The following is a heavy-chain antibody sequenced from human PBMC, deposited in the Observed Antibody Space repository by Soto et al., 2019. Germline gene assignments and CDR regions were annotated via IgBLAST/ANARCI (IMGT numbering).Heavy chain of an antibody. CDR2: MNPNSGNT. Sequence: QVQLVQSGAEVKKPGASVKVSCKASGYTFTSYDINCVRQATGQGLEWMGWMNPNSGNTGYAQKFQGRVTMTRNTSISTAYMELSSLRSEDTAVYYCARVAYDSSGLYYYGMDVWGQGTTVTVCS. CDR1: GYTFTSYD. J-gene: IGHJ6*02. CDR3: ARVAYDSSGLYYYGMDV. D-gene: IGHD3-22*01. V-gene: IGHV1-8*01.